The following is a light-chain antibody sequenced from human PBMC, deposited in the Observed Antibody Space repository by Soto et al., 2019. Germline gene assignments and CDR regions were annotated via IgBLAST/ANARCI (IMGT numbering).Light chain of an antibody. Sequence: QSVLTQPPSASGSPGQSVTISCTGTSSDVGGYNYVSWYQQHPGKAPKLMIYDVSKRPSGVPDRFSGSKSGNTASLTVSGLQAEDEADYYCSPYAGSNNPVVFGGGTKVTVL. CDR3: SPYAGSNNPVV. J-gene: IGLJ2*01. CDR2: DVS. V-gene: IGLV2-8*01. CDR1: SSDVGGYNY.